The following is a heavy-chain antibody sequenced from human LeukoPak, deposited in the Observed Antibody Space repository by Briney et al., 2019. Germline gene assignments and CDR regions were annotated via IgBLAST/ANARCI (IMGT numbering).Heavy chain of an antibody. J-gene: IGHJ4*02. Sequence: GASEKVSCKASGYTFTGYYMHWVRQAPGQGLGWMGWINPNSGGTNYAQKFQGRVTMTRDTSISTAYMELSRLRSDDTAVYYCARDRGYRGRYYYDSSGYYAPFDYWGQGTLVTVSS. V-gene: IGHV1-2*02. CDR1: GYTFTGYY. CDR2: INPNSGGT. D-gene: IGHD3-22*01. CDR3: ARDRGYRGRYYYDSSGYYAPFDY.